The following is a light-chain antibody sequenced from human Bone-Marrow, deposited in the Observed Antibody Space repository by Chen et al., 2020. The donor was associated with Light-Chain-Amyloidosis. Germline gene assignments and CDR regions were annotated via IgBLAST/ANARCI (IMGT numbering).Light chain of an antibody. J-gene: IGKJ4*01. CDR2: GSS. Sequence: EIVLTQSPGTLSLSPGERATLSCRASQSISSNYLTWYQQKFGQAPRLLIYGSSSRATGIPDRFTGSGSGTDFTLTINRLEPEDFEMYYCQQYGTSPLTFGGGTKVEIK. CDR3: QQYGTSPLT. CDR1: QSISSNY. V-gene: IGKV3-20*01.